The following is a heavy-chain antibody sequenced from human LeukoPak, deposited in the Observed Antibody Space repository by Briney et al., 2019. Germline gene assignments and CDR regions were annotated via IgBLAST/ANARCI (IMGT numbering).Heavy chain of an antibody. CDR2: IKGKTDGGTT. CDR1: GFTFSNAW. D-gene: IGHD3-3*01. J-gene: IGHJ4*02. V-gene: IGHV3-15*01. Sequence: IPGGSLRLSCAASGFTFSNAWMSWVRQAPGKGLEWVGRIKGKTDGGTTDYAAPVKGRFTISRDDSKNTLYLQINSLKTEDTAVYYCTTDARSNFWSGYEQYYFDFWGQGTLVTVSS. CDR3: TTDARSNFWSGYEQYYFDF.